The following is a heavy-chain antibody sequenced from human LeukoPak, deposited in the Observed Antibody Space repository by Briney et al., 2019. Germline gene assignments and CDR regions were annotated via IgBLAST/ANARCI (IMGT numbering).Heavy chain of an antibody. D-gene: IGHD6-13*01. CDR3: ARGSWIAAVAVDY. CDR1: GGSISSSSYY. V-gene: IGHV4-39*07. J-gene: IGHJ4*02. CDR2: IYYSGST. Sequence: SETLSLTCTVSGGSISSSSYYWGWIRQPPGKGLEWIGSIYYSGSTYYNPSLKSRVTISVDTSKNQFSLKLSSVTAADTAVYYCARGSWIAAVAVDYWGQGTLVTVSS.